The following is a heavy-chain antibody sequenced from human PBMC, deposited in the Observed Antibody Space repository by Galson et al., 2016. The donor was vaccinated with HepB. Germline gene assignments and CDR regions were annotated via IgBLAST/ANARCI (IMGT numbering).Heavy chain of an antibody. CDR3: AGQYSSTWASFDY. CDR1: GFTFSSYA. CDR2: VSGSDDYST. J-gene: IGHJ4*02. D-gene: IGHD6-13*01. V-gene: IGHV3-23*01. Sequence: SLRLSCAASGFTFSSYALSWVRQAPGKGLEWASAVSGSDDYSTYYADSVKGRFTISRDNSKSTMYLQMKSLTVEDAALYYCAGQYSSTWASFDYWGQGTMVTVSS.